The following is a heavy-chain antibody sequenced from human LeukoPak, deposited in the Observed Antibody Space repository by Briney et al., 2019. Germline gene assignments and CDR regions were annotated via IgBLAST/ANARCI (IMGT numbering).Heavy chain of an antibody. CDR1: GVSISSSNSY. Sequence: PSETLSLTCTVSGVSISSSNSYWGWIRQPPGKGLEWIGSIYYSGNTYYNASLKSRVTISIDTSKNQFSLKLTSVTAADTAVYYCARQTGSGLFILPGGQGTLVTVSS. CDR3: ARQTGSGLFILP. CDR2: IYYSGNT. V-gene: IGHV4-39*01. D-gene: IGHD3/OR15-3a*01. J-gene: IGHJ4*02.